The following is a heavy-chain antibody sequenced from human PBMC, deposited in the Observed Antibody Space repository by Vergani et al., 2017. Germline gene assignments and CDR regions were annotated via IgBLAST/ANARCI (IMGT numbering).Heavy chain of an antibody. CDR1: GFTFSSYA. V-gene: IGHV3-30*02. J-gene: IGHJ4*02. CDR3: ARDSSIRAGHHFDY. CDR2: IRYDGSNK. D-gene: IGHD1-14*01. Sequence: QVQLVESGGGVVQPGGSLRLSCAASGFTFSSYAMHWVRQAPGKGLEWVAFIRYDGSNKNYADSVKGRFTISRDNAKNSLYLQMNRLRAEDTAVYYCARDSSIRAGHHFDYWGQGTLVTVSS.